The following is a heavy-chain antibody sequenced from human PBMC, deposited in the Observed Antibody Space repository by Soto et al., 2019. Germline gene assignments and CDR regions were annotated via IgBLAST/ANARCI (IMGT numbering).Heavy chain of an antibody. J-gene: IGHJ4*01. D-gene: IGHD3-22*01. CDR2: IYPGDSDT. V-gene: IGHV5-51*01. CDR1: GYSFPSYW. CDR3: ARYDSSGYLPFEY. Sequence: GESLMISCTGSGYSFPSYWIAWVRQMPGKGLEWVGTIYPGDSDTRYSPSFQGQVTISADKSFSTDYLQWSSLKASDTAIYYCARYDSSGYLPFEYWGQGTLVSVSS.